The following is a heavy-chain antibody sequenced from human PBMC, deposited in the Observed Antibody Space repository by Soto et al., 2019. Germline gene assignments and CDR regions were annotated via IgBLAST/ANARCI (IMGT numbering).Heavy chain of an antibody. V-gene: IGHV1-3*01. CDR2: IIAGNGNT. CDR1: GYTFNNFL. D-gene: IGHD6-13*01. CDR3: ARDQVGYTRPIDY. Sequence: GASVKVSCKASGYTFNNFLMHWVRQAPGHSLEWMGYIIAGNGNTRYSQGFQGRVTITRDTSASTTYMELSSLRSEDTAVYYCARDQVGYTRPIDYWGQGTLVTVSS. J-gene: IGHJ4*02.